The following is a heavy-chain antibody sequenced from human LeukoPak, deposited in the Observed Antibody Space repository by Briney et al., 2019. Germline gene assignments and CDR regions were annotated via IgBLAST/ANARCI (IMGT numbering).Heavy chain of an antibody. CDR2: ISAYNGNT. CDR3: ARDLAPPTYYYDSSGYEYYMDV. Sequence: ASVKVSCKASGYTFTSYGISWVRQAPGQGLEWMGWISAYNGNTNYAQKLQGRVTMTTDTSTSTAYMELRGLRSDDTAVYYCARDLAPPTYYYDSSGYEYYMDVWGKGTTVTVSS. V-gene: IGHV1-18*01. D-gene: IGHD3-22*01. CDR1: GYTFTSYG. J-gene: IGHJ6*03.